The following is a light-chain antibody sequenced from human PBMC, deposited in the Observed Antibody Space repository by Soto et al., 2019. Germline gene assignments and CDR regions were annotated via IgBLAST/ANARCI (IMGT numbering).Light chain of an antibody. J-gene: IGKJ1*01. CDR2: DAS. CDR3: QQYHTSPLP. Sequence: EIRLTQSPGTLSLSPGERAILSYRASQSVSSSYIAWYQQKRGQAPRRLIYDASIRATGIPDRFSGSGSGTDFTLTISRLEPEDFALYYCQQYHTSPLPFGQGTKVDI. CDR1: QSVSSSY. V-gene: IGKV3-20*01.